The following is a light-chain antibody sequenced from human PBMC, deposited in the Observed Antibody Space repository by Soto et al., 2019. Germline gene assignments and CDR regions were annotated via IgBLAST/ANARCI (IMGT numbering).Light chain of an antibody. V-gene: IGKV3-11*01. Sequence: EIVLTQSPATLSLSPGERATLSCRASPSDSSYLAWYQQKPGQAPRLLIYDASNRATGIPARFSGSGSGTDFTLTISSLEPEDFAVYYCQQRSDLPWTFGQGTKVEIK. CDR2: DAS. CDR1: PSDSSY. CDR3: QQRSDLPWT. J-gene: IGKJ1*01.